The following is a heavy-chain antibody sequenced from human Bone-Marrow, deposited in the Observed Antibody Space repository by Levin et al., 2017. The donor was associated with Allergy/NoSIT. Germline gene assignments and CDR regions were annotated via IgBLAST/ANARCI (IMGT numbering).Heavy chain of an antibody. J-gene: IGHJ4*02. CDR1: GGSISTSHW. Sequence: SETLSLTCAVSGGSISTSHWYSWVRQPPGKGLEWIGEIFHSGLSSYNPSLKTGVTISVDKTKHQFSLKLTSVTAADTAVYFCARGGRPFDYWGQGILVTVSS. V-gene: IGHV4-4*02. CDR3: ARGGRPFDY. CDR2: IFHSGLS.